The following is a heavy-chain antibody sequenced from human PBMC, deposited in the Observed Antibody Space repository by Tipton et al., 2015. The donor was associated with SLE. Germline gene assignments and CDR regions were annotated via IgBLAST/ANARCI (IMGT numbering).Heavy chain of an antibody. V-gene: IGHV3-23*01. J-gene: IGHJ4*02. CDR3: AKDKEATVYYFDY. Sequence: SLRLSCAASGFTFSSYAMSWVRQAPGKGLEWVSTISGSGGSTYYADSVKGRFIISRDKSKNTLYMQMNSLRAEDTAVYYCAKDKEATVYYFDYWGQGTLVTVFS. CDR2: ISGSGGST. D-gene: IGHD4-17*01. CDR1: GFTFSSYA.